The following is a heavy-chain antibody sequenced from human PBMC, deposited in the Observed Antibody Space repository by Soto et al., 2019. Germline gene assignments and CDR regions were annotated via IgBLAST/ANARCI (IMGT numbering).Heavy chain of an antibody. CDR1: GGSISSYY. V-gene: IGHV4-59*01. J-gene: IGHJ5*02. CDR3: ARSGDFWSGYYSVWWFDP. D-gene: IGHD3-3*01. Sequence: SETLSLTCTVSGGSISSYYWSWIRQPPGKGLEWIGYIYYSGSTNYNPSLKSRVTISVDTSKNQFSLKLSSVTAADTAVYYCARSGDFWSGYYSVWWFDPWGQGTLVTVSS. CDR2: IYYSGST.